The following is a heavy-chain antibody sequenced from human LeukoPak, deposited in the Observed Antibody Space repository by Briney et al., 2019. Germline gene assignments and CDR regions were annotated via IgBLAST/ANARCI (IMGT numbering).Heavy chain of an antibody. CDR3: VRDKMGGSFDY. Sequence: GGSLRLCCAASGFVFSEYGMNWLRQAPGKGLEWVSFITGGGHQIFYGDSTKGRFTMSRDNVENSLYLQMNSLRVEDTAIYYCVRDKMGGSFDYWGQGTLVTVSS. CDR1: GFVFSEYG. D-gene: IGHD2-15*01. J-gene: IGHJ4*02. V-gene: IGHV3-48*01. CDR2: ITGGGHQI.